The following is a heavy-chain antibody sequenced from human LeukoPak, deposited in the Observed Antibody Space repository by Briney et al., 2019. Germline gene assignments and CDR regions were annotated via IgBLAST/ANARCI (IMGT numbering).Heavy chain of an antibody. J-gene: IGHJ4*02. CDR1: GYTFTTYG. Sequence: ASVRVSCTASGYTFTTYGISWVRQAPGQGLEYMAWISASSGHTNYAQNLQGRVTLTTDTSTSTAYMELRSLKSDDTAVYYCARDGRVGFFVYWGQGTLVTVSS. CDR3: ARDGRVGFFVY. V-gene: IGHV1-18*01. CDR2: ISASSGHT. D-gene: IGHD1-26*01.